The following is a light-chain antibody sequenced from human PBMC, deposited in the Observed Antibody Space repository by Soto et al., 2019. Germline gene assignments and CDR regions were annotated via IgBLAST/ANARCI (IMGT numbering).Light chain of an antibody. CDR3: QQLNTLPFT. V-gene: IGKV1-9*01. CDR2: EAS. Sequence: DIQLTQSPSFLSASVGDRVTITCRASQDISTYLAWYQQKPGKAPKLMIYEASTLQNGVPSRFSGRGSGTDFTLTISGLLPEDFATYRCQQLNTLPFTFGQGTRLEIK. CDR1: QDISTY. J-gene: IGKJ5*01.